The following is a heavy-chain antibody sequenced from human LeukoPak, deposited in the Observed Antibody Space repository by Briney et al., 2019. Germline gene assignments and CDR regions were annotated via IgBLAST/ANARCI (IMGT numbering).Heavy chain of an antibody. J-gene: IGHJ4*02. CDR2: IYPGDSDT. D-gene: IGHD1-1*01. V-gene: IGHV5-51*01. CDR3: ARQDGNSKYYFDY. CDR1: GYSFTYYW. Sequence: GESLKISCKGSGYSFTYYWIGWVRQMPGKGLEWMGIIYPGDSDTRYRPSFQGQVTISVDKSISTAYLQWSSLKASDAAMYYCARQDGNSKYYFDYWGQGTLVTVSS.